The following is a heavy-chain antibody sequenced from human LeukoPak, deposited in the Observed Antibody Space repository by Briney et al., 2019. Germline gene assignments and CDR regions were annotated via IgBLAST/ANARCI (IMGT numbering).Heavy chain of an antibody. CDR1: GFTFSSYG. Sequence: GGSLRLSCAASGFTFSSYGMHWVRQAPGKGLEWVAVISYDGSNKYYADSVKGRFTISRDNSKNTLYLQMNSLRAEDTAVYYCAKDLRGDYGDTGGDYWGQGTLVTVSS. CDR3: AKDLRGDYGDTGGDY. D-gene: IGHD4-17*01. J-gene: IGHJ4*02. V-gene: IGHV3-30*18. CDR2: ISYDGSNK.